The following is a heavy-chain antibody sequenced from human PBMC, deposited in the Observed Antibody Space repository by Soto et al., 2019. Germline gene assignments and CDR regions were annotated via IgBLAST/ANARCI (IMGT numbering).Heavy chain of an antibody. CDR1: GGSISSSSYY. CDR2: IYYSGST. D-gene: IGHD3-3*01. CDR3: ARDGAYYDFWSGYSRGDYYYMDV. Sequence: SETLSLTCTVSGGSISSSSYYWGWIRQPPGKGLEWIGSIYYSGSTYYNPSLKSRVTISVDTSKNQFSLKLSSVTAADTAVYYCARDGAYYDFWSGYSRGDYYYMDVWGKGTTVTVS. J-gene: IGHJ6*03. V-gene: IGHV4-39*02.